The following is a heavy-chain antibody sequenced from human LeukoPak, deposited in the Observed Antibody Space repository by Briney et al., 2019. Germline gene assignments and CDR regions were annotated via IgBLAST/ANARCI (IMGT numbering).Heavy chain of an antibody. CDR3: ARDIFSDYGNDAFDI. Sequence: SETLSLTCTVSGYSISSGYFWGWIRQPPGKGLEWIGSIYHNGGIYYNPSLKSRVTISVDTSKSQFSLKLSSVTAADTAVYYCARDIFSDYGNDAFDIWGQGTMVTVSS. V-gene: IGHV4-38-2*02. D-gene: IGHD4-11*01. J-gene: IGHJ3*02. CDR2: IYHNGGI. CDR1: GYSISSGYF.